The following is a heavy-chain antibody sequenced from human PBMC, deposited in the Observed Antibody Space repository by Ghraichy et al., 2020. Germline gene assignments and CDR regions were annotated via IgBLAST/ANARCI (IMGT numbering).Heavy chain of an antibody. D-gene: IGHD1-26*01. J-gene: IGHJ1*01. CDR1: GFTFDDYT. CDR3: AKELGHSSQH. Sequence: GGSLRLSCAASGFTFDDYTMHWVRQAPGQGLEWVSAVTWNSGLIGYADSVKGRFTISRDNAKNSVYLQMKSLRVEDTALYYRAKELGHSSQHWGQGTLVTVSS. CDR2: VTWNSGLI. V-gene: IGHV3-9*01.